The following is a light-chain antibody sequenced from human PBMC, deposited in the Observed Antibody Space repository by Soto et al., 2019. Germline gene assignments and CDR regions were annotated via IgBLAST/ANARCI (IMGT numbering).Light chain of an antibody. V-gene: IGKV2-28*01. CDR2: LGS. CDR1: QSLLHSNGYNY. Sequence: DIVVTQSPLSLPVTPGEPASISCRTSQSLLHSNGYNYLDWYLQKPGQSPQLLIYLGSNRAYGVTDRFSGSGSGTDFTLKISRVEAEDVGVYYCMQALQTPLTFGGGTKVEIK. J-gene: IGKJ4*01. CDR3: MQALQTPLT.